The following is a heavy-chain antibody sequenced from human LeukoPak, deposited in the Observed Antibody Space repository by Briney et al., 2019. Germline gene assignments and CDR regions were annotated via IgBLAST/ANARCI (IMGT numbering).Heavy chain of an antibody. CDR2: IKEDGSDK. CDR3: GREVPGGTTSLDC. D-gene: IGHD1-7*01. J-gene: IGHJ4*02. V-gene: IGHV3-7*04. CDR1: GFTFSIYW. Sequence: GGSLRLSCAASGFTFSIYWMSWIRQAPGKGLEWVANIKEDGSDKNYVDSVRGRFTISRDNAKHALYLQMNSLRAEDTAVYYCGREVPGGTTSLDCWGQGTVVTVSP.